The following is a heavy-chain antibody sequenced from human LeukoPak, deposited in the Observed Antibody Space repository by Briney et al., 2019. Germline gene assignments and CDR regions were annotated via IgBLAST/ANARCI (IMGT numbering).Heavy chain of an antibody. Sequence: PGGSLRLXCAASGFTFSSYAMSWVRQAPGKGLEWVSAISGSGGSTYYADSVKGRFTISRDNSKNTLYLQMNSLRAEDTAVYYCAKVYCSSTSCYTLMYYFDYWGQGTLVTVSS. CDR2: ISGSGGST. J-gene: IGHJ4*02. D-gene: IGHD2-2*02. CDR1: GFTFSSYA. CDR3: AKVYCSSTSCYTLMYYFDY. V-gene: IGHV3-23*01.